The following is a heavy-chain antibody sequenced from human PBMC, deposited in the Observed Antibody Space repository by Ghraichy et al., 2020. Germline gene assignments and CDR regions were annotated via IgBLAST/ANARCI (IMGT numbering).Heavy chain of an antibody. CDR2: IRSKAYGGTT. CDR1: GFTFGDYA. Sequence: GGSLRLSCTASGFTFGDYAMSWFRQAPGKRLEWVGFIRSKAYGGTTEYAASVKGRFTISRDDSKSIAYLQMNSLKTEDTAVYYCTRVRNYDFWSGYLTPVDYWGQGTLVTVSS. J-gene: IGHJ4*02. D-gene: IGHD3-3*01. CDR3: TRVRNYDFWSGYLTPVDY. V-gene: IGHV3-49*03.